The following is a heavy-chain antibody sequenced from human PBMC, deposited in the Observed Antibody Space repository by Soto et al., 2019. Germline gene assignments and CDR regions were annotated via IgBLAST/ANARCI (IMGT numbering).Heavy chain of an antibody. D-gene: IGHD3-10*01. J-gene: IGHJ4*02. CDR2: IYYTGST. CDR3: ARQRGNYFDY. Sequence: SETLSLTCTVSGDSISTFYWSWIRQPPGKGLEWIGYIYYTGSTNYNPSLKSRVTMSVDTSKKQFSLKLSSVTAADTAVYYCARQRGNYFDYWGQGTLVTVS. CDR1: GDSISTFY. V-gene: IGHV4-59*01.